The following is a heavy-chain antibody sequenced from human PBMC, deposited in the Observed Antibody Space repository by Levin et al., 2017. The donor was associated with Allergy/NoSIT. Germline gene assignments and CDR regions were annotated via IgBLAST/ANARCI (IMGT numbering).Heavy chain of an antibody. CDR2: ISGSGSTK. Sequence: GGSLRLSCAASGFTFSSYEMNWVRQAPGKGLEWVSYISGSGSTKYYADSVKGRFTISRDNSKNSLYLQMNSLRDEDTAVYYCARDSVRGSYAGMDGWGQGTTVTVSS. CDR3: ARDSVRGSYAGMDG. V-gene: IGHV3-48*03. CDR1: GFTFSSYE. J-gene: IGHJ6*02. D-gene: IGHD5-12*01.